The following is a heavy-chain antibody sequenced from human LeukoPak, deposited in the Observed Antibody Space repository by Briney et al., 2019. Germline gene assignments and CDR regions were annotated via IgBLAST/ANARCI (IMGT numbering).Heavy chain of an antibody. CDR2: ISSTTSTI. J-gene: IGHJ4*02. V-gene: IGHV3-48*01. CDR3: VRGIAAAGGFGF. CDR1: GFTFSSYS. D-gene: IGHD6-13*01. Sequence: GGSLRVSCAASGFTFSSYSMNWVRQAPGKGLEWVSYISSTTSTIYYATSVKGRFTVSRDNARHPLYLQMNSLRAEDTAVYYCVRGIAAAGGFGFWGQGTLVTVSS.